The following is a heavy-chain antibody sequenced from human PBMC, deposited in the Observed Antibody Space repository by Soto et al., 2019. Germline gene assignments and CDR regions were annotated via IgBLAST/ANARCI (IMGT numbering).Heavy chain of an antibody. J-gene: IGHJ4*02. CDR1: GASISSSNW. CDR2: IYHSGST. CDR3: ARAPIAAAEFDY. Sequence: PSETLSLTCAVSGASISSSNWWSWVRQPPGKGLEWIGEIYHSGSTNYNPSLKSRVTISVDKSKNQFSLKLSSVTAADTAVYYCARAPIAAAEFDYWGQGTLVTVSS. V-gene: IGHV4-4*02. D-gene: IGHD6-13*01.